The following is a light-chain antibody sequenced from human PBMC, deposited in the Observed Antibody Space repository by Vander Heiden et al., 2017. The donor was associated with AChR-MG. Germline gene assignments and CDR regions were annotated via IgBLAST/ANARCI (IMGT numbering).Light chain of an antibody. J-gene: IGKJ2*01. V-gene: IGKV3-20*01. CDR1: QSISTTY. CDR2: AAS. Sequence: EIVLTQSPGTLSLSPGERATLPCRVSQSISTTYLAWYQQKPGQAPRLLIYAASSRATGIPDRFSGSGSGTDFTLTISRLEPEDSAVYYCQRYGSSPYTFGQGTKLEIK. CDR3: QRYGSSPYT.